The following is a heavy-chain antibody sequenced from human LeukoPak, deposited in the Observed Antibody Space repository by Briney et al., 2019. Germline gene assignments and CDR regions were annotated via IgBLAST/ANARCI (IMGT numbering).Heavy chain of an antibody. CDR2: IYYSGST. D-gene: IGHD2/OR15-2a*01. CDR1: GGSISSYY. Sequence: SETLSLTCTVSGGSISSYYWCWIRQPPGKGLEWIGYIYYSGSTNYNPSLKSRVTISVDTSKNQFSLKLTSVTAADTALYYCARELKVGNTGYYLDYWGQGTLVTVSP. CDR3: ARELKVGNTGYYLDY. J-gene: IGHJ4*02. V-gene: IGHV4-59*01.